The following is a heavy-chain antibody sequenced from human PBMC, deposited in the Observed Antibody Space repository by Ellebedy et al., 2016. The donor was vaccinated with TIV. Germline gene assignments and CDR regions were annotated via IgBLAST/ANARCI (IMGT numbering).Heavy chain of an antibody. CDR1: GYTFTGYY. CDR2: INPTGGNT. CDR3: ARGLRYFEPIDY. J-gene: IGHJ4*02. D-gene: IGHD3-9*01. V-gene: IGHV1-46*01. Sequence: ASVKVSCKASGYTFTGYYIHWVRQAPGQGLEWMAIINPTGGNTNYAQKFQGRVTVTRDTSTSTVYMELSSLRSEDTAVYYCARGLRYFEPIDYWGQGTLVTVSS.